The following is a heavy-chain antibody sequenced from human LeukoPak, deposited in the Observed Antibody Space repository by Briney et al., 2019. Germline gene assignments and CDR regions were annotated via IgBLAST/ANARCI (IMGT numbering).Heavy chain of an antibody. J-gene: IGHJ6*03. CDR2: ISGSGGST. CDR1: GFTFSSYA. D-gene: IGHD3-3*01. CDR3: AKAHAYYDFWSGYYHDYYYMDV. V-gene: IGHV3-23*01. Sequence: GGSLRLSCAASGFTFSSYAMSWVRQAPGKGLEWVSAISGSGGSTYYADSVKGRFTISRDNSKNTLYLQMNSLRAEDTAVYYCAKAHAYYDFWSGYYHDYYYMDVWGKGTTVTVSS.